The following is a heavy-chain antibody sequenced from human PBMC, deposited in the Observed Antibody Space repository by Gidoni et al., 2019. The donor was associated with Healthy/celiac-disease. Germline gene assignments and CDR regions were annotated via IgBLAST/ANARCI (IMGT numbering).Heavy chain of an antibody. CDR3: ARLLWNGRKTKIKTWTRAAFDI. CDR1: GGSFSGYY. CDR2: INHSGST. V-gene: IGHV4-34*01. D-gene: IGHD1-1*01. Sequence: QVQLQQWGAGLLKPSETLSLTCAVYGGSFSGYYWSWIRQPPGKGLEWIGEINHSGSTNYNPSLKSRVTISVDTSKNQFSLKLSSVTAADTAVYYCARLLWNGRKTKIKTWTRAAFDIWGQGTMVTVSS. J-gene: IGHJ3*02.